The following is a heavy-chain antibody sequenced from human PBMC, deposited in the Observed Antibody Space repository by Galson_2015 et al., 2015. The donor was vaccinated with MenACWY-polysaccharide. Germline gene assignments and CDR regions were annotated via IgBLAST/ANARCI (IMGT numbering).Heavy chain of an antibody. J-gene: IGHJ4*02. CDR3: AATRQWLAFDY. CDR2: SYNSGST. V-gene: IGHV4-59*12. D-gene: IGHD6-19*01. CDR1: GGSISTYY. Sequence: ETLSLTCTVSGGSISTYYWSWIRQPPGKGLEWIGRSYNSGSTNYNPSLKSRVTVSVDTSKNQFSLRLSSVTAADTAVYYCAATRQWLAFDYWGQGFLVTVSS.